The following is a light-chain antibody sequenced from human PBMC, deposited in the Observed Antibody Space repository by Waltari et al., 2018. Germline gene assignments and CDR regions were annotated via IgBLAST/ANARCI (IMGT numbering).Light chain of an antibody. V-gene: IGLV1-40*01. Sequence: QSVLTQPPSVSGAPGQRVTIPCTGRWSNIGAGSDVHWYQQLPGKAPTLLVYGVNTRPPGVPDRFFGSKSGTSASLAIPGLQPEDEADYYCQSYDTSLGVVFGGGTKLTVL. CDR3: QSYDTSLGVV. CDR1: WSNIGAGSD. CDR2: GVN. J-gene: IGLJ2*01.